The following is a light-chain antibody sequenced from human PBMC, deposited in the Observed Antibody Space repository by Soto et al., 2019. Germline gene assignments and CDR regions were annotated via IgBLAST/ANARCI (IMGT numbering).Light chain of an antibody. Sequence: EIVLTQSPATLSLSPGDRATLSCGASESISSRYLAWYQQKPGLAPRLLIYDASTRATGIPDRCSGSGSGTAFTLTISRLEHEDFVMDYCQQYGNLPPNTFGQGTKLEIK. CDR1: ESISSRY. CDR3: QQYGNLPPNT. CDR2: DAS. J-gene: IGKJ2*01. V-gene: IGKV3D-20*01.